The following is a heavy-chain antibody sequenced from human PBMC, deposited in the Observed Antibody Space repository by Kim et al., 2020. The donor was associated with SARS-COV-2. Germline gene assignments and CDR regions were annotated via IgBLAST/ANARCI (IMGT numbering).Heavy chain of an antibody. D-gene: IGHD1-1*01. V-gene: IGHV4-59*13. CDR2: IYYSGST. CDR1: GGSISSYY. Sequence: SETLSLTCTVSGGSISSYYWSWIRQPPGKGLEWIGYIYYSGSTNYNPSLKSRVTISVDTSKNQFSLKLSSVTAADTAVYYCARDPGPGGFDPWGQGTLVTVAS. CDR3: ARDPGPGGFDP. J-gene: IGHJ5*02.